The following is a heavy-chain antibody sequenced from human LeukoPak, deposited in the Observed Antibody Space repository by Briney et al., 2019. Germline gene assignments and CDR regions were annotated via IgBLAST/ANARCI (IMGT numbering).Heavy chain of an antibody. V-gene: IGHV3-74*01. Sequence: GGSLRLSCAASGFTFSSYWMHWVRQAPGKGLVWVSRIKSDGSSTSYADSVKGRFTISRDNAKNTLYLQMNSLRAEDSAVYYCASDPAYYVPPMTTGTTDDAFDIWGQGTMVTVSS. D-gene: IGHD1-1*01. CDR2: IKSDGSST. CDR1: GFTFSSYW. CDR3: ASDPAYYVPPMTTGTTDDAFDI. J-gene: IGHJ3*02.